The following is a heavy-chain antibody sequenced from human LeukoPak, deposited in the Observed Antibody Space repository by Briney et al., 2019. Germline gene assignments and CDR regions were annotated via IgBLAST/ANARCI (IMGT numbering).Heavy chain of an antibody. CDR1: GFTFSGNG. CDR2: ITSTNNGM. V-gene: IGHV3-48*02. CDR3: ARDSYGSPDY. D-gene: IGHD2-15*01. Sequence: GGSLRLSCAASGFTFSGNGMNWVRQAPVKGLEWVSYITSTNNGMYYADSVKGRFTISRDNAKNSLDLQMNSLRDEDTAVYYCARDSYGSPDYWGQGTLVTVSS. J-gene: IGHJ4*02.